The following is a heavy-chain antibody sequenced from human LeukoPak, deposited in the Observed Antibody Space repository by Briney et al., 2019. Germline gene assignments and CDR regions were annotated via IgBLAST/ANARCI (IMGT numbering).Heavy chain of an antibody. CDR1: GGTFSSYA. CDR2: IITIFGTA. V-gene: IGHV1-69*05. Sequence: ASVKLSCKASGGTFSSYAISWVRQAPGQGLEWMGRIITIFGTATYAQTFQGRVTITTAESTTTAYMELSSRRSEDTAVYYCARDRRPDGYNPLDAFDIWGQGTMVTVSS. D-gene: IGHD5-24*01. CDR3: ARDRRPDGYNPLDAFDI. J-gene: IGHJ3*02.